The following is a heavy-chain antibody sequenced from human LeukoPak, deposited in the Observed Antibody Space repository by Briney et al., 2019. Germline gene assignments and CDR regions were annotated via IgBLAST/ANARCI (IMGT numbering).Heavy chain of an antibody. J-gene: IGHJ3*02. CDR1: GGSISSGGYS. V-gene: IGHV4-30-2*01. Sequence: SQTLSLTCAVSGGSISSGGYSWSWIRQPPGKGLEWIGYIYHSGSTYYNPSPKSRVTISVDRSKNQFSLKLSSVTAADTAVYYCARAVGYYDSSGYSIDAFDIWGQGTMVTVSS. CDR2: IYHSGST. D-gene: IGHD3-22*01. CDR3: ARAVGYYDSSGYSIDAFDI.